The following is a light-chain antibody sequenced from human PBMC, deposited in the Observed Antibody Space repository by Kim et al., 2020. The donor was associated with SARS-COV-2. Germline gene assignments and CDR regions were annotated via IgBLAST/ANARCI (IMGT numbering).Light chain of an antibody. V-gene: IGKV1-9*01. CDR1: QGINSY. Sequence: DIQLTQSPSFLSTSVGDRLTITCRASQGINSYLAWYQQKPGKAPKLLISAASTLRSGVPSRFSGSGSGTEFTLTISNLQPEDFATYYCQLFNSYPQRYTFGQGPKLEI. CDR3: QLFNSYPQRYT. CDR2: AAS. J-gene: IGKJ2*01.